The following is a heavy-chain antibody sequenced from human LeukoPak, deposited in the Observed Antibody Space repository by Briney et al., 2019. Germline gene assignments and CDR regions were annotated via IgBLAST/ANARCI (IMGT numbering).Heavy chain of an antibody. CDR3: GRSREGLYSGSSFDY. J-gene: IGHJ4*02. Sequence: GASVKVSCKASGYTFTSYGISWVRQAPGQGLEWMGWISGYNSNTNYAQKLQGRVTMTTKTSTSTAYMELRSLRSDDTAVYYCGRSREGLYSGSSFDYWGQGTLVTVSS. D-gene: IGHD1-26*01. CDR2: ISGYNSNT. CDR1: GYTFTSYG. V-gene: IGHV1-18*01.